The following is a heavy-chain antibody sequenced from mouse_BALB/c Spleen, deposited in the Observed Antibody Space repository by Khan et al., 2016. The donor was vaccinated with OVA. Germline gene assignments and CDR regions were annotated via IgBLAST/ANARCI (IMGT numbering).Heavy chain of an antibody. V-gene: IGHV5-6*01. CDR1: GFTFSSYS. Sequence: EVQLQESGGDLVKPAGSLKLSCAASGFTFSSYSMSWVRQTPDKRLEWVATISSGGDYTYYPDNVTGRFTISRDNARNTLYLQMSSLKSEDTAMYYCASHLTGSLAYWGQGTLVTVSA. J-gene: IGHJ3*01. CDR2: ISSGGDYT. D-gene: IGHD4-1*01. CDR3: ASHLTGSLAY.